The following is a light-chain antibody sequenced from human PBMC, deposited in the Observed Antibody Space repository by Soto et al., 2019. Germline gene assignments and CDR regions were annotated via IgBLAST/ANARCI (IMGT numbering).Light chain of an antibody. Sequence: DIQMTQSPTSLSASVVDRVTITCRASQDIRNFVAWYQQKPGKAPKLLIYAASTLQSGVPSRFSGSGSGTDFTLTINSLQPEDVATYSCQKYSSVPVFGPGTKVDIK. CDR1: QDIRNF. CDR3: QKYSSVPV. CDR2: AAS. V-gene: IGKV1-27*01. J-gene: IGKJ3*01.